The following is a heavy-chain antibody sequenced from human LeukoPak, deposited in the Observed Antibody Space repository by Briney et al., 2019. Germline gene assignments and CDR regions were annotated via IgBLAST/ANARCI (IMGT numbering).Heavy chain of an antibody. Sequence: GGSLRLSCAASGFTFSSYAMSWVRQAPGKGLEWVSAISGSGGSTYYAGSVKGRFTISRDNSKNTLYLQMNSLRAEDTAVYYCAKDLDSMAAAGNFDYWGQGTLVTVSS. CDR2: ISGSGGST. CDR3: AKDLDSMAAAGNFDY. V-gene: IGHV3-23*01. CDR1: GFTFSSYA. J-gene: IGHJ4*02. D-gene: IGHD6-13*01.